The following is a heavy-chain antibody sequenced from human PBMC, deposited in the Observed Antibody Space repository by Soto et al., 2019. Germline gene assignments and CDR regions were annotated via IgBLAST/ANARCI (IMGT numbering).Heavy chain of an antibody. Sequence: SETLSLTCTVSGGSVSSGSYYWSWIRQPPGKGLEWIGYIYYSGSTNYNPSLKSRVTISVDTSRNQFSLKLSSVTAADTAVYYCARVSGGSYFDYWGQGTLVTVSS. J-gene: IGHJ4*02. CDR1: GGSVSSGSYY. V-gene: IGHV4-61*01. D-gene: IGHD1-26*01. CDR2: IYYSGST. CDR3: ARVSGGSYFDY.